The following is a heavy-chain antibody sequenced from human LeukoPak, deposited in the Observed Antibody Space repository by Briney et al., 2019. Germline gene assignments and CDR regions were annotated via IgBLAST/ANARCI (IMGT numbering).Heavy chain of an antibody. CDR2: INGSGGST. J-gene: IGHJ6*02. CDR3: AKRIAAAGTYYGMDV. CDR1: GFTFSDYA. Sequence: GGSLRLSCAASGFTFSDYAMSWVRQAPGKGLEWVSAINGSGGSTYYADSVKGRFTISRDNSKNTLYLQMNSLRAEDTAVYYCAKRIAAAGTYYGMDVWGQGTTVTVSS. V-gene: IGHV3-23*01. D-gene: IGHD6-13*01.